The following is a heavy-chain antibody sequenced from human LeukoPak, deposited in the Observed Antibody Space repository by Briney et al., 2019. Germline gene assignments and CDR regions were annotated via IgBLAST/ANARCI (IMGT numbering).Heavy chain of an antibody. CDR1: GFTFSNYA. CDR2: ISGTGGST. CDR3: AKVVAGNIDYYFDY. J-gene: IGHJ4*02. V-gene: IGHV3-23*01. Sequence: GGSLRLSCAASGFTFSNYAMCWVRQAPGKGLEWVAGISGTGGSTHYADSVKGRFTISRDNSKNTVYLQMRNLRAEHTAVYYCAKVVAGNIDYYFDYWGQGILVAVSS. D-gene: IGHD2/OR15-2a*01.